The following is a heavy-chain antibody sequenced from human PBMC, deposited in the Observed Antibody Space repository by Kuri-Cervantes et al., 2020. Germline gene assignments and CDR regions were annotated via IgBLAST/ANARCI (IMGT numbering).Heavy chain of an antibody. CDR2: ISSSSSYI. CDR3: ARVNFFDSSGYSKFDY. D-gene: IGHD3-22*01. CDR1: GFAFNIYS. Sequence: GESLKISCAASGFAFNIYSMNWVRQAPGKGLEWVSSISSSSSYIYYADSVKGRFTISRDNAKNSLYLQMNSLRAEDTAVYYCARVNFFDSSGYSKFDYWGQGTLVTVSS. V-gene: IGHV3-21*03. J-gene: IGHJ4*02.